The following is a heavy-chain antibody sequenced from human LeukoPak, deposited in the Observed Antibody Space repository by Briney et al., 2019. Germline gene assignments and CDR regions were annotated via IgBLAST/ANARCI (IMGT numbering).Heavy chain of an antibody. Sequence: SETLSLTCTVSGTSIRSSSMYWGWIRQPPGKGLEWLGSVYYTGSTFHNPSLKRRVTIPVDTSKNQFSLRLTSVTAADTAIYYCARHVAYYYDSSGYPDFWGQGTLVTVSS. CDR1: GTSIRSSSMY. D-gene: IGHD3-22*01. CDR3: ARHVAYYYDSSGYPDF. V-gene: IGHV4-39*01. J-gene: IGHJ4*02. CDR2: VYYTGST.